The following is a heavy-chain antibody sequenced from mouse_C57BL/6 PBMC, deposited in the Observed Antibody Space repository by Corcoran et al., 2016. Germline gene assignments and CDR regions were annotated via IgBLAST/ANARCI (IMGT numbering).Heavy chain of an antibody. D-gene: IGHD2-4*01. V-gene: IGHV9-3*01. J-gene: IGHJ3*01. CDR1: GYTFTTYG. Sequence: QIQLVQSGPELKKPGETVKISCKATGYTFTTYGMSWVKQAPGKGLKWMGWINTYSGVPTYADDFKGRFAFSLETSASTAYLQINNLKNEETATYFCARWAIYYDYDACAYWGQGTLVTVSA. CDR2: INTYSGVP. CDR3: ARWAIYYDYDACAY.